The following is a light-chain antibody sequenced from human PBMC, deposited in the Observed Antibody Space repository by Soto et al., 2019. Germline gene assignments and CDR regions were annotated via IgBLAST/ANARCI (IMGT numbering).Light chain of an antibody. CDR1: QDISNY. Sequence: DIQMPESPSSLSASVGGSAPITCQASQDISNYLNWYQQKLGKAPKLLIYDASNLETGVPSRFSGSGSGTDFTFTISSLQPEDIATYYRQQYSHLITVGQGTRLENK. V-gene: IGKV1-33*01. J-gene: IGKJ5*01. CDR3: QQYSHLIT. CDR2: DAS.